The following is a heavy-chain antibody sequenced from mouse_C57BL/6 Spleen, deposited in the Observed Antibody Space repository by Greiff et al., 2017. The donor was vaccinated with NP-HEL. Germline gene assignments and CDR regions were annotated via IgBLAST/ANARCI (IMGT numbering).Heavy chain of an antibody. J-gene: IGHJ2*01. CDR3: ARDHVNYFDY. CDR2: ISDGGSYT. CDR1: GFTFSSYA. Sequence: EVHLVESGGGLVKPGGSLKLSCAASGFTFSSYAMSWVRQTPEKRLEWVATISDGGSYTYYPDNVKGRFTISRDNAKNNLYLQMSHLKSEDTAMYYCARDHVNYFDYWGQGTTLTVSS. V-gene: IGHV5-4*01.